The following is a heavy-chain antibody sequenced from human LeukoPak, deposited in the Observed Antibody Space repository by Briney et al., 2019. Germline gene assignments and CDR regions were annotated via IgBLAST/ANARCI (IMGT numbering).Heavy chain of an antibody. CDR3: ARVVPGYTYSSSSSERYYYYGMDV. CDR1: GGSISSYY. J-gene: IGHJ6*02. Sequence: SETLSLTCTVSGGSISSYYWSWIRQPPGKGLEWIGYIYYSGSTNYNPSLRSRVTISVDTSKNQFSLKLSSVTAADTAVYYCARVVPGYTYSSSSSERYYYYGMDVWGQGTTVTVSS. D-gene: IGHD6-6*01. CDR2: IYYSGST. V-gene: IGHV4-59*01.